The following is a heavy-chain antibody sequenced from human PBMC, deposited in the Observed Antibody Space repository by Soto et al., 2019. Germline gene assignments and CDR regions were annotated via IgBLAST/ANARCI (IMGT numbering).Heavy chain of an antibody. CDR2: INHSGST. D-gene: IGHD4-17*01. CDR3: ASLYGGYYYYYGMDV. J-gene: IGHJ6*02. Sequence: TLSLTCAVYGGSFSGYYWSWIRQPPGEGLKWIGEINHSGSTNYNPSLKSRVTISVDTSKNQFSLKMSSVTAADTAVYYCASLYGGYYYYYGMDVWGQGTTVTVSS. CDR1: GGSFSGYY. V-gene: IGHV4-34*01.